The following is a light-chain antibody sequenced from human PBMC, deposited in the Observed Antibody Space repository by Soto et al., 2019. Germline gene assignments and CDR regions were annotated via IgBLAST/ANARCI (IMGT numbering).Light chain of an antibody. V-gene: IGKV3-15*01. CDR3: QQYNDLPRT. CDR2: DAS. Sequence: EIQLTQSPATLSASPGDRATISCRASQSVSRNLNWYQQKPGQAPKLLIYDASSRATGIPARFSGSGSGTDFTLTISSLQSEDFAVYYCQQYNDLPRTFGQGTRVEIK. CDR1: QSVSRN. J-gene: IGKJ1*01.